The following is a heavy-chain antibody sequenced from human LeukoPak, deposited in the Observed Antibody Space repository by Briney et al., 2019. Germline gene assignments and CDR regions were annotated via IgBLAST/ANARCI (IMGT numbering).Heavy chain of an antibody. CDR2: INSNSGGT. V-gene: IGHV1-2*06. CDR3: ARAGGSAMAFNWFDP. J-gene: IGHJ5*02. D-gene: IGHD5-18*01. CDR1: GYRFSDYY. Sequence: ASVKVSCKASGYRFSDYYMHWVRQAPGQGLEWMGRINSNSGGTGFAEKFRGRVTMTRDTSISTAYMELSRLTSDDTAVYYCARAGGSAMAFNWFDPWGQGTLVTVSS.